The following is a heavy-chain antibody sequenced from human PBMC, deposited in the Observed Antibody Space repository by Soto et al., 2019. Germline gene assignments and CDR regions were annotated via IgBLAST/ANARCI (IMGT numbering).Heavy chain of an antibody. J-gene: IGHJ4*02. CDR3: ASGYYDSSGYYNPFDY. V-gene: IGHV4-59*01. D-gene: IGHD3-22*01. CDR2: IYYSGST. CDR1: GGSISSYY. Sequence: PSETLSLTCTVSGGSISSYYWSWIRQPPGEGLEWIGYIYYSGSTNYNPSLKSRVTISVDTSKNQFSLKLSSVTAADTAVYYCASGYYDSSGYYNPFDYWGQGTLVTVSS.